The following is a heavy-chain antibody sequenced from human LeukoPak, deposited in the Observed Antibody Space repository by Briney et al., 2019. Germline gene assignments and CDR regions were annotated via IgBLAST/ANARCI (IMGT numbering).Heavy chain of an antibody. J-gene: IGHJ4*02. V-gene: IGHV3-30*04. CDR3: AREGGFYGVNFDY. CDR1: GFTFSSYA. CDR2: ISYDGSNK. Sequence: GGSLRLSYAASGFTFSSYAMHWVRQAPGKGLEWVAVISYDGSNKYYADSVKGRFTISRDNSKNTLYLQMNSLRAEDTAVYYCAREGGFYGVNFDYWGQGTLVTVSS. D-gene: IGHD4-17*01.